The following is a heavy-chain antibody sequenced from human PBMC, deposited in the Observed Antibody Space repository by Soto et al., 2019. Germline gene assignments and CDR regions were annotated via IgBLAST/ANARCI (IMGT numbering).Heavy chain of an antibody. CDR3: ARDKIQSAGGDYYYGMDV. V-gene: IGHV4-31*03. J-gene: IGHJ6*02. CDR1: GGSISSCGYY. D-gene: IGHD5-18*01. CDR2: VYYSGST. Sequence: QVQLQESGPGLVKPSQTLSLTCTVSGGSISSCGYYWSWIRQQPGQGLEWIGYVYYSGSTYYNPSLKSRVTISVDTSKNQFSLKLSSVTAADTAVYYCARDKIQSAGGDYYYGMDVWGQGTTVTVSS.